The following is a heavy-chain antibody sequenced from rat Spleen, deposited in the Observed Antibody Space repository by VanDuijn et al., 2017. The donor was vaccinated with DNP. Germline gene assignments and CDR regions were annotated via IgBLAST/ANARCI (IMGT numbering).Heavy chain of an antibody. CDR2: IIYDGSRT. Sequence: EVQLVESGGGLVQPGRSLKLSCAASGFTFSDYNMAWVRQAPKKGLEWVATIIYDGSRTYYRDSVKGRFTISRDNAKSTLYLQMDSLRSEDTATYYCATLEPFWRSGGYFDFWGPGTMVTVSS. J-gene: IGHJ1*01. CDR3: ATLEPFWRSGGYFDF. V-gene: IGHV5S10*01. CDR1: GFTFSDYN. D-gene: IGHD1-11*01.